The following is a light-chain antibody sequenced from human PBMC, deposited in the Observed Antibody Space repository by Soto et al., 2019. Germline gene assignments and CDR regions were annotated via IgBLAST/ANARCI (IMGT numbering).Light chain of an antibody. J-gene: IGKJ1*01. Sequence: EIVLTQSPVTLSLSPGERATLSCRASQSVSSTYLAWYQHKPGQAPRLLIYGASTRAAGIPARFSGSGSGTEFTLIISSLQSEDFAVYYCQDYSDWPTWTFGQGTKVDIK. CDR2: GAS. CDR3: QDYSDWPTWT. CDR1: QSVSSTY. V-gene: IGKV3-15*01.